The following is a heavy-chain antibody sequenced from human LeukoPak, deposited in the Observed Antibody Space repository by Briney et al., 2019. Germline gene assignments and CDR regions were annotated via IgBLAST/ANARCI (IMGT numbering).Heavy chain of an antibody. D-gene: IGHD6-13*01. Sequence: PSETLSLTCTVYGGSFSGYYWSWIRQPPGKGLEWIGEINESGSTNYNPSLKSRVAISVDTSKNQFSLKLSSVTAADTAVYYCARQGLSSSWRGRQAWFDYWGQGTLVTVSS. J-gene: IGHJ4*02. CDR3: ARQGLSSSWRGRQAWFDY. V-gene: IGHV4-34*01. CDR1: GGSFSGYY. CDR2: INESGST.